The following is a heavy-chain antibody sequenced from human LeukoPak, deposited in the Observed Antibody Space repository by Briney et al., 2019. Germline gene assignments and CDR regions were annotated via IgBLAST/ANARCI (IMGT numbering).Heavy chain of an antibody. CDR3: ARTGWLQFWNY. J-gene: IGHJ4*02. CDR1: GGSISSSIYY. CDR2: IYYSGST. Sequence: ETLSLTCTVSGGSISSSIYYWGWIRQPPGKGLEWIGSIYYSGSTYYNSSLGSRVTISVDTSKNQFSLKMDSVTAADTALYYCARTGWLQFWNYWGQGSLVTVSS. V-gene: IGHV4-39*01. D-gene: IGHD5-18*01.